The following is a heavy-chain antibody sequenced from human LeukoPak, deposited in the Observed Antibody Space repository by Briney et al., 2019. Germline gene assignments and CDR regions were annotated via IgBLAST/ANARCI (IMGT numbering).Heavy chain of an antibody. D-gene: IGHD6-6*01. J-gene: IGHJ4*02. CDR2: TYSSGAT. V-gene: IGHV3-53*01. CDR1: GFSVSSNY. Sequence: GSLRLSCAASGFSVSSNYMSWVRQAPGKGLEYISVTYSSGATYYADSVRDRFTISRDNSRNTLYLQMNSLRPEDTAVYYCAREPTYRSSLDFWGQGTPVTVSS. CDR3: AREPTYRSSLDF.